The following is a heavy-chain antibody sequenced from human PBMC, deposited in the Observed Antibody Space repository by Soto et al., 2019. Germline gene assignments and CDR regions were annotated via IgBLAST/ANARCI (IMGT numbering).Heavy chain of an antibody. V-gene: IGHV1-2*02. CDR1: GYTLTDYY. D-gene: IGHD6-19*01. J-gene: IGHJ6*02. CDR2: INPKNGDT. Sequence: ASVKVSCKPSGYTLTDYYIHWVRQAPGQGPEWTGWINPKNGDTKSAQNFQGRVTMTRDMSVTTAYLDLSSLTSDDTAQYYCARSSGSYSYYGLDVWGQGTTVTVSS. CDR3: ARSSGSYSYYGLDV.